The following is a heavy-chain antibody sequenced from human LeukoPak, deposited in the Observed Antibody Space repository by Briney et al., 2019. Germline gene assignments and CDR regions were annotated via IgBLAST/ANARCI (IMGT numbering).Heavy chain of an antibody. CDR3: ARGYCSSTSCYTADY. V-gene: IGHV1-69*05. CDR1: GGTFSSYA. CDR2: IIPIFGTA. D-gene: IGHD2-2*02. Sequence: VASVKVFCKASGGTFSSYAISWVRQAPGQGLEWMGGIIPIFGTANYAQKFQGRVTITTDESTSTAYMELSSLRSEDTAVYYCARGYCSSTSCYTADYWGQGTLVTVSS. J-gene: IGHJ4*02.